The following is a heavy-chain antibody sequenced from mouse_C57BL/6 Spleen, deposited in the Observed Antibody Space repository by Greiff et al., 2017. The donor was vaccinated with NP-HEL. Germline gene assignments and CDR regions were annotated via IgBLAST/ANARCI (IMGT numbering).Heavy chain of an antibody. D-gene: IGHD2-4*01. J-gene: IGHJ3*01. CDR1: GYTFTSYW. CDR3: AREGGYDYPFAY. CDR2: IYPGSGST. V-gene: IGHV1-55*01. Sequence: VQLQQPGAELVKPGASVKMSCKASGYTFTSYWITWVKQRPGQGLEWIGDIYPGSGSTNYNEKFKSKATLTVDTSSSTAYMQLSSLTSEDSAVYYCAREGGYDYPFAYWGQGTLVTVSA.